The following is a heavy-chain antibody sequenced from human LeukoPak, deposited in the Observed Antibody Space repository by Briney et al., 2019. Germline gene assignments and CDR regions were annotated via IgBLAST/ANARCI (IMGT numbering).Heavy chain of an antibody. V-gene: IGHV3-49*04. CDR1: GFTFSSYS. D-gene: IGHD2-2*01. Sequence: GGSLRLSCAASGFTFSSYSMNWVRQAPGKGLEWVGFIRSKAYGGTTEYAASVKGRFTISRDDSKSIAYLQMNSLKTEDTAVYYCTRGGDCSSTSCFDYWGQGTLVTVSS. CDR3: TRGGDCSSTSCFDY. J-gene: IGHJ4*02. CDR2: IRSKAYGGTT.